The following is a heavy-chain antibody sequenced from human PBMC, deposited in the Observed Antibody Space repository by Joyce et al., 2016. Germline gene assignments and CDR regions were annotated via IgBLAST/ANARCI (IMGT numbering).Heavy chain of an antibody. D-gene: IGHD2-8*02. Sequence: QVQLVQSGAEVKEPGASVKVSCKASGYTFTNYGVSWVRQAPGQGLEWMGWIHGYNGDQNNAPQLQGRITMTTDTSTSTAYMELRSLGSDDTAFYYCTRDLRSHCSGSTCEGYFDYWGQGTLVTVSS. CDR2: IHGYNGDQ. J-gene: IGHJ4*01. V-gene: IGHV1-18*04. CDR1: GYTFTNYG. CDR3: TRDLRSHCSGSTCEGYFDY.